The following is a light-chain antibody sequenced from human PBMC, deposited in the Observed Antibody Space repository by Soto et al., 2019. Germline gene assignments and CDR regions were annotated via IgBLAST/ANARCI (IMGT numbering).Light chain of an antibody. J-gene: IGKJ3*01. CDR1: QSIGTY. V-gene: IGKV3-11*01. CDR3: QQRRNWLIP. CDR2: DGS. Sequence: ETVMTQTPPTLPLSPGERAIVSCRASQSIGTYLAWYQQKPGQAPRLLIYDGSHRAAGIPSRFSGSGSGTDFTLTISGLEPEDFAVYCCQQRRNWLIPFGPRGKVDIK.